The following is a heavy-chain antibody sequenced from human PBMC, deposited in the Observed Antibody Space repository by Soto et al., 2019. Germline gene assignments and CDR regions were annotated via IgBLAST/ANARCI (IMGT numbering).Heavy chain of an antibody. CDR3: KTESGRSLTQWLMFDF. J-gene: IGHJ4*02. D-gene: IGHD6-19*01. CDR1: GYNFTRYG. Sequence: QVQLVQSAAEVKPPGASVKVSCKASGYNFTRYGFSWVRQAPGQGLEWMGWLSAYSGDTNYAQKFQGRVSMTTDTSMRTAYMDLRILISAATAVYYCKTESGRSLTQWLMFDFWGQGTLVTVSS. CDR2: LSAYSGDT. V-gene: IGHV1-18*01.